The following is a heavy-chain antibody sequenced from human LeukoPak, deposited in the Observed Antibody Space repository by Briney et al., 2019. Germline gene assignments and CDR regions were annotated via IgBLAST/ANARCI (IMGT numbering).Heavy chain of an antibody. CDR2: FYRTS. D-gene: IGHD4-17*01. CDR1: GGSISGDYSY. V-gene: IGHV4-39*01. CDR3: ARHTYGVGLRY. J-gene: IGHJ4*02. Sequence: PSETLSLTCNVSGGSISGDYSYWGCIRQPPGKGLEWIGTFYRTSYYNPSLKSRVTISVDTSKNQFSLKLTSVTAADTALYFCARHTYGVGLRYWGPGTLVTVSS.